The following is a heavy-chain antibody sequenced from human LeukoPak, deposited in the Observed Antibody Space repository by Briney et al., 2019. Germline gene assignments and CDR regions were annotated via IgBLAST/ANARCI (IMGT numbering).Heavy chain of an antibody. V-gene: IGHV4-59*08. D-gene: IGHD6-19*01. CDR2: IYYSGST. Sequence: SQTLSLTCTVAARSISSYYWGWIRQPPGKGLEWIGYIYYSGSTNYNPCLKTRVPISVATPKTQLSLKLSAVTAGDTAVYYCAGRGIAVADYPYWGQGTLVTVSS. J-gene: IGHJ4*02. CDR1: ARSISSYY. CDR3: AGRGIAVADYPY.